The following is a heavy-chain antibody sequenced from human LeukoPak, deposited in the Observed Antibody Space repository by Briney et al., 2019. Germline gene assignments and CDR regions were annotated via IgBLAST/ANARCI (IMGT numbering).Heavy chain of an antibody. Sequence: GGSLRLSCVASQFTFSTYSMSWVRRAPGKGLEWVGFIRSKAYGGTTEYAASVKGRFTISRDDSKSIAYLQMNSLKTEDTAVYYCTRGPTYYYDSSGYYPFDYWGQGTLVTVSS. J-gene: IGHJ4*02. CDR2: IRSKAYGGTT. V-gene: IGHV3-49*04. CDR3: TRGPTYYYDSSGYYPFDY. CDR1: QFTFSTYS. D-gene: IGHD3-22*01.